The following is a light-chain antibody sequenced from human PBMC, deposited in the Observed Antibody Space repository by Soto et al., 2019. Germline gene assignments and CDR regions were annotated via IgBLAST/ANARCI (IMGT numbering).Light chain of an antibody. J-gene: IGLJ3*02. CDR1: SSDIGAYNY. V-gene: IGLV2-14*01. Sequence: QSALTQPASVSGSPGQSITISCTGTSSDIGAYNYVSWYQQYPGKAPRLLIYAVSNRPSGVSDRFSGSKSGNTASLTISGLQAEDEAHYYCCSYAGSSTLVFGGGTKLTVL. CDR3: CSYAGSSTLV. CDR2: AVS.